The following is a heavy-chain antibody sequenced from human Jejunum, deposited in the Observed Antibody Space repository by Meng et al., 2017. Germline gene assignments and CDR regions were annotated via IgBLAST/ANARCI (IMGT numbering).Heavy chain of an antibody. D-gene: IGHD3-10*01. Sequence: LGQSGAEVKRPGASVKVSCKASGYTFSDYYMHWVRQAPGQGLEWRGWINPNSSGTNSAQKFQGRVAMTRDTSIGTAYMEMSSLRSDDTAVYYCARLFGDFGDLYYFDLWGQGTVVTVSS. CDR1: GYTFSDYY. J-gene: IGHJ4*02. CDR2: INPNSSGT. CDR3: ARLFGDFGDLYYFDL. V-gene: IGHV1-2*02.